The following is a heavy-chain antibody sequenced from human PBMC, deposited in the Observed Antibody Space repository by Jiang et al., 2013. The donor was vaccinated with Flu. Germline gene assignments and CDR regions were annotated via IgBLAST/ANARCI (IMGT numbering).Heavy chain of an antibody. J-gene: IGHJ4*02. Sequence: VQLLESGGGVVQPGRSLRLSCAASGFTFSNYGMHWVRQAPGKGLEWVGRTRKKANSYSTEYAASVKGGFTISRDDSKNSLYLQMNSLTTEDTAVYYCVRVSDLYYLDSWGQG. CDR2: TRKKANSYST. CDR3: VRVSDLYYLDS. D-gene: IGHD3-16*01. CDR1: GFTFSNYG. V-gene: IGHV3-72*01.